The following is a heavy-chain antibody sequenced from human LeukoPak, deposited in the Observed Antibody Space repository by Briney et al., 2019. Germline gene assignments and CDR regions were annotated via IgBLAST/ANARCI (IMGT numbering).Heavy chain of an antibody. Sequence: PSQTLSLTCAVSGGSISSGGYSWSWIRQPPGKGLECIGYIYHSGSTYYNPSLKSRVTISVDRSKNQFSLKLSSVTAADTAVYYCARERLWFGDDNWFDPWGQGTLVTVSS. CDR1: GGSISSGGYS. J-gene: IGHJ5*02. V-gene: IGHV4-30-2*01. D-gene: IGHD3-10*01. CDR3: ARERLWFGDDNWFDP. CDR2: IYHSGST.